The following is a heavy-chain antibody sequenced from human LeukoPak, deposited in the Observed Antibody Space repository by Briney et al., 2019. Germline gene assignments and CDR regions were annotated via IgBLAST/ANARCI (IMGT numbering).Heavy chain of an antibody. V-gene: IGHV3-15*07. J-gene: IGHJ1*01. CDR2: IKSKIDGGTT. CDR1: GFIFSNAW. Sequence: TGGSLRLSCTASGFIFSNAWMNWVRQAPGKGLEWVGRIKSKIDGGTTDYAAPVKGRFTISRDDSKSTLYLQMNSLKTEDTGVYYCTTEGWHTISEGPTAAEYFQHWGQGTLVTVSS. D-gene: IGHD5-24*01. CDR3: TTEGWHTISEGPTAAEYFQH.